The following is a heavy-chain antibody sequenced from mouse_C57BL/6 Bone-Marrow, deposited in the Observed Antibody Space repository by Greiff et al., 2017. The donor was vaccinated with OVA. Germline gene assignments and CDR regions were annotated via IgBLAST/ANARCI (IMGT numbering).Heavy chain of an antibody. Sequence: QVQLQQPGAELVRPGTSVKLSCKASGYTFTSYWMHWVKQRPGQGLEWIGVIDPSDSYTNYNQKFKGKDTLTVDTSSSTDYMQLSSMTSEDSAVYYSERLRGLRLYAMDYWGQGTSVTVSS. J-gene: IGHJ4*01. D-gene: IGHD2-4*01. CDR1: GYTFTSYW. CDR3: ERLRGLRLYAMDY. V-gene: IGHV1-59*01. CDR2: IDPSDSYT.